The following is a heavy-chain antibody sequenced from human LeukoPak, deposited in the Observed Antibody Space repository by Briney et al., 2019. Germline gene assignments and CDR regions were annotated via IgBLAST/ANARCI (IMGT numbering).Heavy chain of an antibody. Sequence: GGSLRLSCAASGFTFSSYGMHWVRQAPGKGLEWVAFIRYDGSNKYYADSVKGRFTISRDNSKNTLYLQMNSLRAEDTAVYYCALLGYSNFLFDYWGQGTLVTVSS. CDR2: IRYDGSNK. J-gene: IGHJ4*02. D-gene: IGHD4-11*01. CDR1: GFTFSSYG. CDR3: ALLGYSNFLFDY. V-gene: IGHV3-30*02.